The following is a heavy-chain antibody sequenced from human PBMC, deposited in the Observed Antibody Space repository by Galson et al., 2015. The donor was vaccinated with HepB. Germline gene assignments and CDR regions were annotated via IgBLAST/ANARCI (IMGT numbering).Heavy chain of an antibody. CDR2: ISTYNGKT. D-gene: IGHD2-15*01. V-gene: IGHV1-18*04. J-gene: IGHJ3*02. CDR3: AEVRGFCTGGSCGHDAFDI. CDR1: GYTFINNN. Sequence: SVKVSCKASGYTFINNNITWVRQAPGQGLEWMGWISTYNGKTNHAQKLQGRVTMTTDTSTNIAYMELRSLRSDDTAVDYCAEVRGFCTGGSCGHDAFDIWGQGTVVTVSS.